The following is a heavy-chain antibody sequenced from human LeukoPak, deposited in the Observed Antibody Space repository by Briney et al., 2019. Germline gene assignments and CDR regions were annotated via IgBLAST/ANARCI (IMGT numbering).Heavy chain of an antibody. CDR2: IWSGGTDK. Sequence: SGGSLRLSCAASGSTFSNYGMHWVRQAPGKGLEWVAVIWSGGTDKYYADSVKGRFTVSRDNSKNTLYLQMNSLRAEDTAVYYCGKRLTSWELEYWGQGTLVSVSS. V-gene: IGHV3-30*02. D-gene: IGHD1-26*01. CDR3: GKRLTSWELEY. J-gene: IGHJ4*02. CDR1: GSTFSNYG.